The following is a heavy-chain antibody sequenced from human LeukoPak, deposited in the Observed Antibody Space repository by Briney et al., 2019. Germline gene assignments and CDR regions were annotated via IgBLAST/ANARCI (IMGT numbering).Heavy chain of an antibody. D-gene: IGHD3-10*01. V-gene: IGHV3-23*01. Sequence: GGALRLSCAGSGFTVSTYAMTWVRQAPGKGREWVSSISGSGATTYYADSVKGPFTISRDNSKSTLFLQIKSLKADDTAVYYCLKDRETYYYPGRYYCIWLDPWGLGTLVTVSS. CDR3: LKDRETYYYPGRYYCIWLDP. CDR2: ISGSGATT. CDR1: GFTVSTYA. J-gene: IGHJ5*02.